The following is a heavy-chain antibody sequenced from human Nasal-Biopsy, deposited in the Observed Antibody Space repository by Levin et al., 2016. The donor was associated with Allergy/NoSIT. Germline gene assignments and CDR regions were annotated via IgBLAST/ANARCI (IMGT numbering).Heavy chain of an antibody. CDR3: ARRRGIRSGWYFDL. D-gene: IGHD3-16*01. V-gene: IGHV5-51*01. J-gene: IGHJ2*01. CDR1: AYTFSSYW. Sequence: GESLKISCKGSAYTFSSYWIGWLRQMPGKGLEWMGIIYPDDSDTRNSPSFQGQVTISADKSINTAYLEWRSLKAPDTAIYYCARRRGIRSGWYFDLWGRGTLVTVSS. CDR2: IYPDDSDT.